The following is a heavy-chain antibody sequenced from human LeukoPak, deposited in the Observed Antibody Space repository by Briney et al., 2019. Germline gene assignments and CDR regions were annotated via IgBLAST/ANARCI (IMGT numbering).Heavy chain of an antibody. V-gene: IGHV4-30-4*01. CDR1: SGSISSGDFY. CDR3: ARGAGPTYGLQRYFDY. J-gene: IGHJ4*02. D-gene: IGHD3-10*01. CDR2: INYSGNT. Sequence: SETLSLTCTISSGSISSGDFYWTWIRQPPGKGLEWTGYINYSGNTYYNPSLRSQVTLSVDTSKNHFSLKLTSVTAADTAVYYCARGAGPTYGLQRYFDYWGQGTPVTVSS.